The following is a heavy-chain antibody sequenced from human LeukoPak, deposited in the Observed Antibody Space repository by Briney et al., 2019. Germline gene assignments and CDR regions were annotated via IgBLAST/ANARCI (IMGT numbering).Heavy chain of an antibody. CDR3: ARAVLLYDSSGYYYFDY. J-gene: IGHJ4*02. CDR2: INPSAGST. V-gene: IGHV1-46*01. Sequence: ASVKVSCKASGYTFTTNYIHWVQQAPGQGLEWMGTINPSAGSTSYAQKFQDRVTMTRDTSTNTVYMELSSLRSEDTAVYSCARAVLLYDSSGYYYFDYWGQGTLVTVSS. CDR1: GYTFTTNY. D-gene: IGHD3-22*01.